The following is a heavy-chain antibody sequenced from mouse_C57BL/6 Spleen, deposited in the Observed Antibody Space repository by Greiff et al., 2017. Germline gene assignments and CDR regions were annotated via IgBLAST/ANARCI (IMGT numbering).Heavy chain of an antibody. V-gene: IGHV3-6*01. CDR3: ARKDYGSRNYFDY. CDR2: ISYDGSN. J-gene: IGHJ2*01. D-gene: IGHD1-1*01. CDR1: GYSITSGYY. Sequence: VQLKQSGPGLVKPSQSLSLTCSVTGYSITSGYYWNWIRQFPGNKLEWMGYISYDGSNNYNPSLKNRNSITRDTSKNQFFLKLNSVTTEDTATYYCARKDYGSRNYFDYWGQGTPLTVSA.